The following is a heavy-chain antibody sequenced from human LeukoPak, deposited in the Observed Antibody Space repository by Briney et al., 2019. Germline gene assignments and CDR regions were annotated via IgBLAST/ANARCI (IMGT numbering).Heavy chain of an antibody. Sequence: GGSLRLSCAASGFTFSDYYMSWIRQAPGKGLEWVSYISSSGSTIYYADSVKGRFTISRDNAKNSLYLQMNSLRAEDTAVYYCAREEVDCSSTSCFFDYWGQGTLVTVSS. CDR3: AREEVDCSSTSCFFDY. D-gene: IGHD2-2*01. J-gene: IGHJ4*02. CDR2: ISSSGSTI. V-gene: IGHV3-11*04. CDR1: GFTFSDYY.